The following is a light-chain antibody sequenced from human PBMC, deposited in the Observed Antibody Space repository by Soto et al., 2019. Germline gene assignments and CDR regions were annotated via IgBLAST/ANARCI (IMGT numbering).Light chain of an antibody. CDR3: SSYTSSTTLSAV. CDR2: EVS. Sequence: QSALTQPASVYGSPGQSISISCTGTSSDGGGYNYVSWYQQHPGKAPKLMIYEVSNRPSGVSNRFSGSKSGNTASLTISGLQAEDEADYYCSSYTSSTTLSAVFGGGAQLTVL. J-gene: IGLJ7*01. CDR1: SSDGGGYNY. V-gene: IGLV2-14*01.